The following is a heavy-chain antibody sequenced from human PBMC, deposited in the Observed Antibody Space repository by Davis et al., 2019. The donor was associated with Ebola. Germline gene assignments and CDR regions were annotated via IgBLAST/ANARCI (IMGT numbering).Heavy chain of an antibody. Sequence: GESLKISCAASGFTFSSYGMHWVRQAPGKGLEWVAVIWYDGSNKYYADSVKGRFTISRDNSKNTLYLQMNSLRAEDTAVYYCARDSSSSWYLEYYFDYWGQGTLVTVSS. CDR3: ARDSSSSWYLEYYFDY. J-gene: IGHJ4*02. D-gene: IGHD6-13*01. CDR1: GFTFSSYG. CDR2: IWYDGSNK. V-gene: IGHV3-33*01.